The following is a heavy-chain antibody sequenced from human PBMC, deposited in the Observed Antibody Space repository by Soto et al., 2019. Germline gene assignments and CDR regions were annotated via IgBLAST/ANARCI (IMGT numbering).Heavy chain of an antibody. J-gene: IGHJ2*01. D-gene: IGHD6-13*01. CDR3: AKNRGAGSYSNWSFAV. Sequence: QVLESGGGLVQPGGSLRLSCAASGFTFSCCAMSWVRQAPGKGLEWVSTIHGDGDYTHDTDSLKGRFTISRDNSRNTLYLQMNSLRADDTAVYYCAKNRGAGSYSNWSFAVWGRGTLVTVSS. CDR1: GFTFSCCA. V-gene: IGHV3-23*01. CDR2: IHGDGDYT.